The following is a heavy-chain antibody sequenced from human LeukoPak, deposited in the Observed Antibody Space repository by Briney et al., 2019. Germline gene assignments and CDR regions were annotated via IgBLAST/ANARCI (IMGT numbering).Heavy chain of an antibody. V-gene: IGHV4-4*09. J-gene: IGHJ5*02. Sequence: SETLSLTCTVSGGSISSYYWSWIRQPPGKGLEWIGYIYTSGSTNYNPSLKSRVTISVDTSKNQFSLKLSSVTAADTAVYYCARQISPLVRGVIIGWFDPWGQGTLVTVSS. CDR1: GGSISSYY. CDR3: ARQISPLVRGVIIGWFDP. D-gene: IGHD3-10*01. CDR2: IYTSGST.